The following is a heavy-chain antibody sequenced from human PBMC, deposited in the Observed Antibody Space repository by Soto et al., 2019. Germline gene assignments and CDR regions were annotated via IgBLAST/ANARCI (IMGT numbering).Heavy chain of an antibody. CDR1: GDSVSSNSAA. CDR3: ARAITRLRITMVRGVISTDYYYYGMDV. Sequence: SQTLSLTCAISGDSVSSNSAAWNWIRQSPSRGLEWLGRTYYRSKWYNDYAVSVKSRITINPDTSKNQFSLQLNSVTPEDTAVYYCARAITRLRITMVRGVISTDYYYYGMDV. J-gene: IGHJ6*01. D-gene: IGHD3-10*01. CDR2: TYYRSKWYN. V-gene: IGHV6-1*01.